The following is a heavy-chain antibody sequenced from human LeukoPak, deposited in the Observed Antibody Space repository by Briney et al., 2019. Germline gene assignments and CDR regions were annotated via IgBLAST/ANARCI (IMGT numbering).Heavy chain of an antibody. Sequence: GGSLRLSCAASGFTFSSYEMHWVRQAPGKGLEWVSYISSSGSTIYYADSVKGRFTISRDNAKNSLYLQMNSLRAEDTAVYYCARASGGRNFDYWGQGTLVTVSS. V-gene: IGHV3-48*03. J-gene: IGHJ4*02. D-gene: IGHD1-26*01. CDR2: ISSSGSTI. CDR1: GFTFSSYE. CDR3: ARASGGRNFDY.